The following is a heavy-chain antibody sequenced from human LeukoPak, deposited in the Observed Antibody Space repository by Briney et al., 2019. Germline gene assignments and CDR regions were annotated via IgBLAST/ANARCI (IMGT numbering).Heavy chain of an antibody. J-gene: IGHJ4*02. D-gene: IGHD6-19*01. CDR3: AREGSSGWYAFHY. CDR2: IYDSGST. V-gene: IGHV4-59*01. CDR1: GGSISNYY. Sequence: SETLSLTCTVSGGSISNYYWSWIRQPPGKGLEWIGCIYDSGSTNYNPSLKSRVTISVDTSKNQFSLKLSSVTAADTAVYYCAREGSSGWYAFHYWGQGTLVTVSS.